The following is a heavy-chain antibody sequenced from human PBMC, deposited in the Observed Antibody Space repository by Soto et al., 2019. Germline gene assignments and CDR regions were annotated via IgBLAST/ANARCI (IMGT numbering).Heavy chain of an antibody. CDR1: GDSITSNSYF. CDR2: IYYSGTT. J-gene: IGHJ4*02. CDR3: ARHFSVDYFDY. V-gene: IGHV4-39*01. Sequence: SETLSLTCTVSGDSITSNSYFWAWIRQPPGKGLEWIGSIYYSGTTYYNPSLKSRVTISVDRSKNQFSLKLSSVTAAVSSVYYCARHFSVDYFDYWGQGALVTVSS.